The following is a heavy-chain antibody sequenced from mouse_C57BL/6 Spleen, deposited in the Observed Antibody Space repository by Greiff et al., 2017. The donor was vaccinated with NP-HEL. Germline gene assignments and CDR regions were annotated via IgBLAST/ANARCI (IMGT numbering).Heavy chain of an antibody. J-gene: IGHJ4*01. V-gene: IGHV1-7*01. CDR1: GYTFTSYW. Sequence: VQRVESGAELAKPGASVKLSCKASGYTFTSYWMHWVKQRPGQGLEWIGYINPSSGYTKYNQKFKDKATLTADKSSSTAYMQLSSLTYEDSAVYYCARFYYDYDGAMDYWGQGTSVTVSS. CDR3: ARFYYDYDGAMDY. CDR2: INPSSGYT. D-gene: IGHD2-4*01.